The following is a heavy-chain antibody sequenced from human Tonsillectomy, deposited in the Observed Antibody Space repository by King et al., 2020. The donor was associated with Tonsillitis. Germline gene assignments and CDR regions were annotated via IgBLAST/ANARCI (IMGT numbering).Heavy chain of an antibody. J-gene: IGHJ4*02. CDR1: GGSINSDR. V-gene: IGHV4-59*01. CDR2: ISDTGSS. Sequence: VQLQESGPGPVKPSETLSLTCTISGGSINSDRWSWIRQPPGEGLEWIGYISDTGSSTYNPSLKSRLTLSFDASKNQVSLRLTSGTAADTAVYYCAREGPGVDKTIFDYWGQGTPVTVSS. CDR3: AREGPGVDKTIFDY. D-gene: IGHD2-2*01.